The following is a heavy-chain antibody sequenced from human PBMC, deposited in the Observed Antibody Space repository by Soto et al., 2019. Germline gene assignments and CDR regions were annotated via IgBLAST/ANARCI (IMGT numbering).Heavy chain of an antibody. CDR3: AKGLLNGRWYAAD. Sequence: EVHLLESGGVLVQPGESLRLSCETSGFTFSNCVMTWVRQAPGKGLEWVSVITKTGDTDYADSVKGRFTISRDNSENTVYLQMNSLRAEDTAVYYCAKGLLNGRWYAADWGQGTLVTVSS. V-gene: IGHV3-23*01. J-gene: IGHJ4*02. CDR2: ITKTGDT. CDR1: GFTFSNCV. D-gene: IGHD6-13*01.